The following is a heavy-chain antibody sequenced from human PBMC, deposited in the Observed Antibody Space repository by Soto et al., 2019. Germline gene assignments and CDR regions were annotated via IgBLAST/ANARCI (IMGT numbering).Heavy chain of an antibody. V-gene: IGHV4-59*01. CDR3: ARDLRIAAAGTNYYYYGMDV. CDR1: GGSISSYY. CDR2: IYYSGST. Sequence: QVQLQESGPGLVKPSETLSLTCTVSGGSISSYYWSWIRQPPGKGLEWIGYIYYSGSTNYNPSLKSRVTLSVDTSKNQFSLKLSSVTAADTAVYYCARDLRIAAAGTNYYYYGMDVWGQGTTVTVSS. J-gene: IGHJ6*02. D-gene: IGHD6-13*01.